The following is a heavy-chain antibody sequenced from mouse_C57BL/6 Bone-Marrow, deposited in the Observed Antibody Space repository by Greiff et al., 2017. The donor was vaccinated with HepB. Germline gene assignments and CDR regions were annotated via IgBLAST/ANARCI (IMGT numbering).Heavy chain of an antibody. CDR3: ARDGLDYYGSVMDY. Sequence: EVKLVESGGGLVKPGGSLKLSCAASGFTFSDYGMHWVRQAPEKGLEWVAYISSGSSTIYDADTVKGRFTISRDNAKNTLFLQMTSLRSEDTAMYYCARDGLDYYGSVMDYWGQGTSVTVSS. D-gene: IGHD1-1*01. CDR1: GFTFSDYG. CDR2: ISSGSSTI. J-gene: IGHJ4*01. V-gene: IGHV5-17*01.